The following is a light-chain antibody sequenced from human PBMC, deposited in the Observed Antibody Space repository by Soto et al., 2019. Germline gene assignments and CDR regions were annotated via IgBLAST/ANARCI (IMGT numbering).Light chain of an antibody. J-gene: IGKJ1*01. CDR1: QSVRSY. CDR2: DAS. CDR3: QQRSNWSWT. Sequence: EIVLTQSPATLSLSPGERATLSCRASQSVRSYLAWYQKKPGQAPRLLMYDASNRATGIPARFSGSGSGTEFTLTISSLEPEDFAVYYCQQRSNWSWTFGQGTKVEIK. V-gene: IGKV3-11*01.